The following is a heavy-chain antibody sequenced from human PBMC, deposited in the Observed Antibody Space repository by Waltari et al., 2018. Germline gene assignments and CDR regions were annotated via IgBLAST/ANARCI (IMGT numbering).Heavy chain of an antibody. CDR1: GFTCSTYW. D-gene: IGHD2-2*03. V-gene: IGHV3-7*01. CDR3: ARWMGRDDY. Sequence: EVQLVESGGGLVQPGGSLRLSCAASGFTCSTYWMTWVRQAPGKGLEWVANINEHGSEKYYVDSVKGRFTISRDNAKNSLFLQMNSLRAEDTAVYYCARWMGRDDYWGQGTLVTVSS. CDR2: INEHGSEK. J-gene: IGHJ4*02.